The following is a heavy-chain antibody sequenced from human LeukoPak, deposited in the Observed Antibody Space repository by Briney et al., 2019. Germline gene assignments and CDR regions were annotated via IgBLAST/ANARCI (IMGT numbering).Heavy chain of an antibody. J-gene: IGHJ1*01. CDR3: AREGYCSSTSCSPDDPLQY. V-gene: IGHV1-18*01. CDR1: GYTFTSYG. Sequence: GASVKVSCKASGYTFTSYGISWVRQAPGQGLEWMGWISAYNGNTNYAQKLQGRVTMTTDTSTSTAYMELRSLRSDDTAVYYCAREGYCSSTSCSPDDPLQYWGQGTLVTVSS. CDR2: ISAYNGNT. D-gene: IGHD2-2*01.